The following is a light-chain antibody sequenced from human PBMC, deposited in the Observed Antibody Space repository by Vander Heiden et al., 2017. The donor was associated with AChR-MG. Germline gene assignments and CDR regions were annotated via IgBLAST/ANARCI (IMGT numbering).Light chain of an antibody. CDR3: QQYGSSPPMYT. Sequence: DIVLTQSPATLSLSPGERATLSCGASQRVRSTYLAWYQQKPGLAPRLLIYDASSRATGIPDRFSGSGSGTDFTLTISRLEPEDSAVYYCQQYGSSPPMYTFGQGTKLEIK. V-gene: IGKV3D-20*01. CDR2: DAS. J-gene: IGKJ2*01. CDR1: QRVRSTY.